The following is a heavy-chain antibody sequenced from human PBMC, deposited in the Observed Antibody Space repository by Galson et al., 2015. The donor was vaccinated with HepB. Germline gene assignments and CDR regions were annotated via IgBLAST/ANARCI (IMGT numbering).Heavy chain of an antibody. Sequence: VKVSCKASGGTFSSYTISWVRQAPGQGLEWMGRIIPILGIANYAQKFQGRVTITADKSTSTAYMELSSLRSEDTAVYYCARIKPMTTVTTDAFDIWGQGTMVTVSS. D-gene: IGHD4-17*01. V-gene: IGHV1-69*02. CDR2: IIPILGIA. CDR1: GGTFSSYT. J-gene: IGHJ3*02. CDR3: ARIKPMTTVTTDAFDI.